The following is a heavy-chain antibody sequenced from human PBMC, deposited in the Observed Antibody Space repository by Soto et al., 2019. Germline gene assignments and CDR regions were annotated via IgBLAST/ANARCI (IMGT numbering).Heavy chain of an antibody. J-gene: IGHJ5*02. CDR2: IKQDGSEK. D-gene: IGHD4-17*01. Sequence: EVQLVESGGGLVQTGGSLRLSCAASGFTFSRYWMSWVRQAPGKGLEWVANIKQDGSEKYYVDSVKGRFTISRDNAKNSRYLQMNSLRGEDTAVYYCASPPTNLDYGDDNWFDPWGQGTLVTVSS. CDR1: GFTFSRYW. CDR3: ASPPTNLDYGDDNWFDP. V-gene: IGHV3-7*01.